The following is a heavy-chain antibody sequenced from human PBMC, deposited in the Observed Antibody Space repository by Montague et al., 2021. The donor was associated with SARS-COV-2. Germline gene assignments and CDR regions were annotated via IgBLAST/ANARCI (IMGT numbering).Heavy chain of an antibody. Sequence: SETLSLTCTASGGSISSSSYYWGWIRQPPGKGLEWIGSIYYSGSTXYKPSLKSRVTISVDTSKNQFSLKLNSVTAADTAVYYCARQGDQLLLEYWFDPWGQGTLVTVSS. CDR2: IYYSGST. V-gene: IGHV4-39*01. CDR1: GGSISSSSYY. J-gene: IGHJ5*02. D-gene: IGHD2-2*01. CDR3: ARQGDQLLLEYWFDP.